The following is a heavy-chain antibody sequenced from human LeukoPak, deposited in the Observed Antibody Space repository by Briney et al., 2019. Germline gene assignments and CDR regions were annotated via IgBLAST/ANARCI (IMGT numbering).Heavy chain of an antibody. V-gene: IGHV3-9*01. D-gene: IGHD3-10*01. J-gene: IGHJ4*02. CDR2: ISWNSGSI. CDR1: GFTFDDYA. Sequence: GGSLRLSCAASGFTFDDYAMHWVRQAPGKGLEWVSGISWNSGSIGYADSVKGRFTISRDNAKNSLYLQMNSLRAEDTAVYYCAKDLLWFGELLGIFDYWGQGTLVIVSS. CDR3: AKDLLWFGELLGIFDY.